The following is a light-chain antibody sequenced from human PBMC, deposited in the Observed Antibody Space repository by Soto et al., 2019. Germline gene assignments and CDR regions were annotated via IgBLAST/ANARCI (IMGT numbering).Light chain of an antibody. CDR2: GAS. Sequence: ETVMTQSPATLSVSPGERATLSCRASQSVSSDLAWYQHKPGQAPRLLIYGASTTATGIPVRFSGSGSGTEFTLTISSLQSEDFAVYYCQQYNNWPRTFGQGTKVEIK. CDR3: QQYNNWPRT. J-gene: IGKJ2*01. CDR1: QSVSSD. V-gene: IGKV3-15*01.